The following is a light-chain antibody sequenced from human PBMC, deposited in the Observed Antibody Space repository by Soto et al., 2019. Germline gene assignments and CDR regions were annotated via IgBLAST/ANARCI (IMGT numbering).Light chain of an antibody. V-gene: IGKV3-20*01. CDR1: QTVTNDY. CDR2: DAS. CDR3: QQYGFSPIS. Sequence: EVVLTQSPGTLSLSPGERVTLSCRASQTVTNDYLAWYQQKDGQAPRLLIYDASTRAIGVPDRFSGSGSGPEYTLTITRLEPEDFAVYSCQQYGFSPISFGQGTRLEIK. J-gene: IGKJ5*01.